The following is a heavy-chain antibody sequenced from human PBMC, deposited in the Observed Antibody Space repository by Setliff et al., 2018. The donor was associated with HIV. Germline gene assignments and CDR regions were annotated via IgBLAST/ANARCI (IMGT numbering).Heavy chain of an antibody. CDR1: GGTFSSYA. V-gene: IGHV1-69*13. D-gene: IGHD6-19*01. J-gene: IGHJ4*01. CDR2: IILLFGTP. CDR3: ARDQGDASGWYAGDY. Sequence: GASVKVSCKASGGTFSSYAISWVRQAPGQGLEWMGGIILLFGTPNYAQKFQGRVTITADESTSTAYMELSSLRSEDTAVYYCARDQGDASGWYAGDYWGHGTLVTVSS.